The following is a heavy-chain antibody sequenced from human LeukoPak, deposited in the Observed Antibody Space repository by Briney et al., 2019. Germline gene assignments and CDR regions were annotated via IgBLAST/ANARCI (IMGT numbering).Heavy chain of an antibody. CDR1: GGSISSSSYY. Sequence: PSETLSLTCTVSGGSISSSSYYRGWIRQPPGKGLEWIGSIYYSGSTYYNPSLKSRATISVDTSKNHFSLKLNSLAAADTAVYYCARRGYTYGYDYWGQGTLVTVSS. V-gene: IGHV4-39*02. J-gene: IGHJ4*02. CDR2: IYYSGST. D-gene: IGHD5-18*01. CDR3: ARRGYTYGYDY.